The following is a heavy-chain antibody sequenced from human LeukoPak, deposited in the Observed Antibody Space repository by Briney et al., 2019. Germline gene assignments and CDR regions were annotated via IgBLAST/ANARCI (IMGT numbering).Heavy chain of an antibody. D-gene: IGHD1-26*01. CDR3: ARDSRGNDAFDI. CDR2: INHSGSN. CDR1: GGSFSGYY. J-gene: IGHJ3*02. Sequence: SETLSLTCAVYGGSFSGYYWSWIRQPPGKGLDWIGEINHSGSNNYNPSLKSRVTISVDTSKNQFSLKLSSVTAADTAVYYCARDSRGNDAFDIWGLGTMVTVSS. V-gene: IGHV4-34*01.